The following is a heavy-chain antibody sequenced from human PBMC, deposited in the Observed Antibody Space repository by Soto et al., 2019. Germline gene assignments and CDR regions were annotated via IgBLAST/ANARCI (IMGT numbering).Heavy chain of an antibody. CDR3: ASPGGTNGVSYGMDV. D-gene: IGHD2-8*01. CDR2: IDPSYSYT. CDR1: GYSFTSYW. J-gene: IGHJ6*02. Sequence: PGESLKVSCNGSGYSFTSYWISWVRQMPGKGLEWMGRIDPSYSYTNYSPSFQGHVTISADKSISTVYLQRSSLKASDTAMYYCASPGGTNGVSYGMDVWGQGTTVTVS. V-gene: IGHV5-10-1*01.